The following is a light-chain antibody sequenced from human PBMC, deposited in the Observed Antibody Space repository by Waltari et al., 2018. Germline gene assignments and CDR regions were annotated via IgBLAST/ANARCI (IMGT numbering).Light chain of an antibody. CDR3: GTWDSSLRSAL. Sequence: QSILTQPPSVSAAPGQQVTISSSSGSSNIEHLPLSRYQQLPGTAPKLVIYDNDKRPSGVSGRCSGSKSGASATLGISGLQTGDEAVYYCGTWDSSLRSALFGGGTNLTVL. J-gene: IGLJ2*01. V-gene: IGLV1-51*01. CDR1: SSNIEHLP. CDR2: DND.